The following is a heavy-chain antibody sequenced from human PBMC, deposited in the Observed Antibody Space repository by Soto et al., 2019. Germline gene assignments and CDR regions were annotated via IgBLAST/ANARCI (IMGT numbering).Heavy chain of an antibody. Sequence: PSETLSLTCTLSGGSISGYYWRCIRQPPGKGLEWIGCVDYRGSTKYNPSREIRVTISVDMANNQFSLMLTSVTAADTTVYYCAKYRRTDAEGYRLDFWGQGTLVTVSS. D-gene: IGHD5-12*01. CDR1: GGSISGYY. CDR3: AKYRRTDAEGYRLDF. CDR2: VDYRGST. V-gene: IGHV4-59*01. J-gene: IGHJ4*02.